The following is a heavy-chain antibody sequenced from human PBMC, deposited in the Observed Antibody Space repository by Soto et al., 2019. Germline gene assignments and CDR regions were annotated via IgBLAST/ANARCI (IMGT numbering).Heavy chain of an antibody. D-gene: IGHD6-19*01. CDR1: GYPFPSFE. V-gene: IGHV1-3*01. CDR3: ARESSHYQDVFQN. Sequence: QVHLVQSGAEVKKPGASVKVSCKTSGYPFPSFEVHWVRQAPGQRPEWMGGISNAGSGSTKYSQKFQDRLTITGDRRATTVYMSLSSLKSKDTAIYYCARESSHYQDVFQNWGQGTLVTVSA. CDR2: ISNAGSGST. J-gene: IGHJ4*02.